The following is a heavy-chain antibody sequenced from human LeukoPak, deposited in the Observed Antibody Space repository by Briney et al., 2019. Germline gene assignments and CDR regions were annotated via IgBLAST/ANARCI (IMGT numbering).Heavy chain of an antibody. Sequence: GGSPRLSCAASGFTFDDYGMSWVRQAPGKGLEWVSGINWNGGSTGYADSVKGRFTISRDNAKNSLYLQMNSLRAEDTALYYCARDLYTLYSSSLGYWGQGTLVTVSS. CDR1: GFTFDDYG. CDR2: INWNGGST. D-gene: IGHD6-13*01. CDR3: ARDLYTLYSSSLGY. J-gene: IGHJ4*02. V-gene: IGHV3-20*04.